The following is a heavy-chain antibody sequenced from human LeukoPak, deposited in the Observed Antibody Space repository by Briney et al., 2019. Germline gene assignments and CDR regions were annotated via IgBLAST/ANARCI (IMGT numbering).Heavy chain of an antibody. CDR3: TTDRPPDCSSTSCYGRDY. Sequence: GGSLRLSCAASGFTFSSYGMHWVRQAPGKGLEWVAVIWYDGSNKYYADSVKGRFTISRDNSKNTLYLQMNSLKTEDTAVYYCTTDRPPDCSSTSCYGRDYWGQGTLVTVSS. D-gene: IGHD2-2*01. CDR2: IWYDGSNK. V-gene: IGHV3-33*01. CDR1: GFTFSSYG. J-gene: IGHJ4*02.